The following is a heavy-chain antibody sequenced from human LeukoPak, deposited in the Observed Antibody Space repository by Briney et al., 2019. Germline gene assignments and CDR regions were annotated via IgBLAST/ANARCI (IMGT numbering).Heavy chain of an antibody. V-gene: IGHV3-66*02. Sequence: GGSLRLSCAASGFTVSSNYMSWVRQAPGKGLEWVSVIYSGGSTYYADSVKGRFTISRDNSKNTLYLQMNSLRAEDTAVYYCAKDRHRRVGATTGAFDIWGQGTMVTVSS. CDR1: GFTVSSNY. D-gene: IGHD1-26*01. CDR2: IYSGGST. J-gene: IGHJ3*02. CDR3: AKDRHRRVGATTGAFDI.